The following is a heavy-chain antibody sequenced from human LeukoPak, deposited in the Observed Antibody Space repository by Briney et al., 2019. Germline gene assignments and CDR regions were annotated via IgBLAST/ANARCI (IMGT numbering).Heavy chain of an antibody. D-gene: IGHD5-24*01. V-gene: IGHV3-21*01. CDR1: GLPVSAYS. CDR2: ISATSAYI. CDR3: VREDGHWYFDI. Sequence: GGSLRLSCAASGLPVSAYSMDWVRQAPGKGPEWVSSISATSAYIYYADSVKGRFTTYRDISENSVYLEMNNLRAEDTAVYYCVREDGHWYFDIWGRGTLVTVSS. J-gene: IGHJ2*01.